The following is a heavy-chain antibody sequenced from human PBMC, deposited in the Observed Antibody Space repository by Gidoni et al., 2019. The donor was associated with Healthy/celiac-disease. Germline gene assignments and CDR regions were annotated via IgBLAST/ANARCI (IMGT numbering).Heavy chain of an antibody. CDR3: AKEIMVRGVGDLWI. Sequence: EVQLVESGGGLVQPGRSLRLSCAASGFTLDDYAMHWVRQAPGKGLEWVSGISWNSGSIGYADSGKGRFTISRDNAKNSLYLQMNSLRAEDTALYYCAKEIMVRGVGDLWIWGQGTMVTVSS. J-gene: IGHJ3*02. V-gene: IGHV3-9*01. CDR2: ISWNSGSI. D-gene: IGHD3-10*01. CDR1: GFTLDDYA.